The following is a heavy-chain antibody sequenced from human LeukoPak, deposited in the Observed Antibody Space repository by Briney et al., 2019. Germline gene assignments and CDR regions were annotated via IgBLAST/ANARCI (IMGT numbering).Heavy chain of an antibody. J-gene: IGHJ4*02. CDR2: INPNNGDT. D-gene: IGHD2-21*01. V-gene: IGHV1-2*02. CDR1: GYTFTAQY. Sequence: ASVKVSCKASGYTFTAQYMHWVRQAPGQGLEWMGWINPNNGDTKYAQNFLGRVTMTRETSTTTAYMELSRLRSDDTAVYFCASYPRSIPTPPFDYWGQGTLVTVSS. CDR3: ASYPRSIPTPPFDY.